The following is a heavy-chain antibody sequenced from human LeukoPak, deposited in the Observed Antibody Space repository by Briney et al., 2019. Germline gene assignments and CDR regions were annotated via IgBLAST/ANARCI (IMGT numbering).Heavy chain of an antibody. D-gene: IGHD6-13*01. V-gene: IGHV3-11*01. CDR1: GFTFSDYY. Sequence: PGGSLRLSCAASGFTFSDYYMSWIRQAPGKGLEWVSYISSSGSTIYYADSVKGRFTISRDNAKNSLYLQMNSLRAEDTAVYYCASNGYSSSWYAFDPWGQGTLVTVSS. J-gene: IGHJ5*02. CDR3: ASNGYSSSWYAFDP. CDR2: ISSSGSTI.